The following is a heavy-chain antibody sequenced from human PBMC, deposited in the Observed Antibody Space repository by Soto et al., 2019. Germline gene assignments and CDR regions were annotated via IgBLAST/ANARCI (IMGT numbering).Heavy chain of an antibody. D-gene: IGHD3-22*01. CDR2: ISYDGSNK. CDR1: GFTFSSYA. J-gene: IGHJ4*02. Sequence: QVQLVESGGGVVQPGRSPRLSCAASGFTFSSYAMHWVRQAPGKGLEWVAVISYDGSNKYYADSVKGRFTISRDNSKNTLYLQMNSLRAEDTAVYYCARDPHGLDSSGYQLDYWGQGTLVTVSS. CDR3: ARDPHGLDSSGYQLDY. V-gene: IGHV3-30-3*01.